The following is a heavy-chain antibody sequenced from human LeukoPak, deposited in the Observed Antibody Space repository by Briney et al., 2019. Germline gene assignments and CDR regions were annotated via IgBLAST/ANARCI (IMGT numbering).Heavy chain of an antibody. D-gene: IGHD3-10*01. Sequence: PGESLKISCKASGYTFTHQWIGWVRQKSGSGLEWMGIIYPRDSDTRYSPSFQGHVSISADTSINTAYLEWSRLAASDTAIYYCARHSDVIGAIWGQGTLVTVSS. CDR2: IYPRDSDT. CDR3: ARHSDVIGAI. V-gene: IGHV5-51*01. J-gene: IGHJ4*02. CDR1: GYTFTHQW.